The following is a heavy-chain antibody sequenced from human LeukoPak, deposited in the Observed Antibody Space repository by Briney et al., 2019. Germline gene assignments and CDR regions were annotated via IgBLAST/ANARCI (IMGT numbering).Heavy chain of an antibody. CDR2: IIPIFGTA. CDR3: ARASRADYDSSGYYYPDY. J-gene: IGHJ4*02. V-gene: IGHV1-69*13. Sequence: SVKVSCKASGGTFSSYAISWVRRAPGQGLEWMGGIIPIFGTANYAQKFQGRVTITADESTSTAYMELSSLRSEDTAVYYCARASRADYDSSGYYYPDYWGQGTLVTVSS. CDR1: GGTFSSYA. D-gene: IGHD3-22*01.